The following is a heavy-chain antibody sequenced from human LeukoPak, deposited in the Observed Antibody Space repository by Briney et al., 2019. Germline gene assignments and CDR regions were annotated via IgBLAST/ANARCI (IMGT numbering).Heavy chain of an antibody. CDR2: IYYSGST. CDR3: ARVEAINIVVVPALQWFDP. CDR1: GGSISSSSYY. V-gene: IGHV4-39*07. D-gene: IGHD2-2*01. J-gene: IGHJ5*02. Sequence: SETLSLTCTVSGGSISSSSYYWGWIRQPPGKGLEWIGSIYYSGSTYYNPSLKSRVTISVDTSKNQFSLKLSSVTAADTAVYYCARVEAINIVVVPALQWFDPWGQGTLVTVSS.